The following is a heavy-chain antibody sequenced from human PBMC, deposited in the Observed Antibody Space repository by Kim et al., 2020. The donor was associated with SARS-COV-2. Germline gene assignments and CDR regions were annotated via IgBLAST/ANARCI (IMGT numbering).Heavy chain of an antibody. CDR3: ARDYDFWSGYLDY. CDR1: GFTFSSYA. J-gene: IGHJ4*02. CDR2: ISYDGSNK. Sequence: GGSLRLSCAASGFTFSSYAMHWVRQAPGKGLEWVAVISYDGSNKYYADSVKGRFTISRDNSKNTLYLQMNSLRAEDTAVYYCARDYDFWSGYLDYWGQGTLLTV. D-gene: IGHD3-3*01. V-gene: IGHV3-30*04.